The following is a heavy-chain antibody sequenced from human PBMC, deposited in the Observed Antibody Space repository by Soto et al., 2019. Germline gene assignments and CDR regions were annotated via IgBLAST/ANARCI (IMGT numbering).Heavy chain of an antibody. V-gene: IGHV3-15*01. CDR1: GFSFSNAW. CDR2: IKSRADGGTT. Sequence: EVQLVESGGDFVKPGGSLRVSCAVSGFSFSNAWMSWVRQAPGKGLEWVGRIKSRADGGTTDYTAPVKGRFTISRDDSKTTVSLEMNSLKTEDTAVYYFTAHLGEFFPLDYWGQGTLVTVSS. D-gene: IGHD3-16*01. CDR3: TAHLGEFFPLDY. J-gene: IGHJ4*02.